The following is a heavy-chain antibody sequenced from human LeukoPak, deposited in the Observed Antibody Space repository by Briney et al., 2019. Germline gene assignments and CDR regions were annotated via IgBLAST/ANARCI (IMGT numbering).Heavy chain of an antibody. Sequence: PSETLSLTCTVSGGSISSYYWSWIRQPPGKGLEWIGYIYYSGSTNDNPSLKSRVTISVDTSKNQFSLKLSSVTAADTAVYYCARAPLGYYDYVWGSYRSYYFDYWGQGTLVTVSS. V-gene: IGHV4-59*01. CDR1: GGSISSYY. J-gene: IGHJ4*02. D-gene: IGHD3-16*02. CDR2: IYYSGST. CDR3: ARAPLGYYDYVWGSYRSYYFDY.